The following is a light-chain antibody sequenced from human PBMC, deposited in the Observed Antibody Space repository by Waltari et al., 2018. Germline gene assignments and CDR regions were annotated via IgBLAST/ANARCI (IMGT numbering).Light chain of an antibody. Sequence: DSQMTHSPSSLSASVGDSVPITCRASQRISSYLNWYQQKPGKAPKLLIYAASSLQSGVPSRFSGSGSGTDFTLTISSLQPEDFATYYCQQSYSTPYTFGQGTKLEIK. CDR3: QQSYSTPYT. CDR1: QRISSY. V-gene: IGKV1-39*01. CDR2: AAS. J-gene: IGKJ2*01.